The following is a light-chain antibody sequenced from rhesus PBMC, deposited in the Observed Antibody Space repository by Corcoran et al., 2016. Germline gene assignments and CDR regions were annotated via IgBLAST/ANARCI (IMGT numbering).Light chain of an antibody. J-gene: IGKJ1*01. CDR1: QPISTN. CDR3: QHHKSHPWT. V-gene: IGKV1-28*03. Sequence: DIQMTQSPSSLSASVGDTVTITCRASQPISTNLNWFQQQPGKAPKHLLYTASSLQSGVPSRFSGSGSGTDFTLNISSLQPEDFAAYYCQHHKSHPWTFGQGTKVEIK. CDR2: TAS.